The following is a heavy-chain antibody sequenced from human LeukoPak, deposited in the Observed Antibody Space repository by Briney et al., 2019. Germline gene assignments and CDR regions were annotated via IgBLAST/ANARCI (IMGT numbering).Heavy chain of an antibody. J-gene: IGHJ4*02. CDR2: IIPIFGTA. D-gene: IGHD2-15*01. Sequence: SVKVSCKASGGTFSSYAISWVRQAPGQGLEWMGGIIPIFGTANYAQKFRGRVTITADESTSTAYMELSSLRSEDTAVYYCARNPEVGYCSGGSCYGQGYWGQGTLVTVSS. CDR3: ARNPEVGYCSGGSCYGQGY. V-gene: IGHV1-69*01. CDR1: GGTFSSYA.